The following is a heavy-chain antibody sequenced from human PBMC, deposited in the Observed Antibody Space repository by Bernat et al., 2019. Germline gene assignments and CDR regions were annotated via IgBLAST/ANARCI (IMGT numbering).Heavy chain of an antibody. J-gene: IGHJ4*02. CDR1: GGSFSGYY. CDR3: ARLSGSDPHAVDY. D-gene: IGHD1-26*01. CDR2: INHSGST. V-gene: IGHV4-34*01. Sequence: QVQLQQWGAGLLKPSETLSLTCAVYGGSFSGYYWSWIRQPPGKGLEWIGEINHSGSTNYNPSLKSRVTIPVDPSKNQFSLKLSSVTAADTAVYYCARLSGSDPHAVDYWGQGTLVTVSS.